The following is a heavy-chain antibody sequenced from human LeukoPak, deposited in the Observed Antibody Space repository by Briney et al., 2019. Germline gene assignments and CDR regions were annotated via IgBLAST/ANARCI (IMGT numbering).Heavy chain of an antibody. V-gene: IGHV4-34*01. CDR3: ARLVLRYFDWSARFDY. CDR2: INHSGST. CDR1: GGSFSGYY. D-gene: IGHD3-9*01. Sequence: SETLSLTCAVYGGSFSGYYWSWLRQPPGKGLEWIGEINHSGSTNYNPSLKSRVTISVDTSKNQFSLKLSSVTAADTAVYYCARLVLRYFDWSARFDYWGQGTLVTVSS. J-gene: IGHJ4*02.